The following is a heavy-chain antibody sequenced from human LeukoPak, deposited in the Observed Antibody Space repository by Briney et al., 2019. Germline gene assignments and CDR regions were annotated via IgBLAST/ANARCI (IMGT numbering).Heavy chain of an antibody. V-gene: IGHV3-23*01. J-gene: IGHJ4*02. CDR3: AKNAAPTRYFDWLPIDY. CDR1: GFTFSSYA. D-gene: IGHD3-9*01. Sequence: GGSLRLSCAASGFTFSSYAMSWVRQAPGMGLEWVSSTRGSGGSEYYADSVKGRYTISRDNSKNTLYLQMNSLRGEDTAVYYCAKNAAPTRYFDWLPIDYWGQETLVTVSS. CDR2: TRGSGGSE.